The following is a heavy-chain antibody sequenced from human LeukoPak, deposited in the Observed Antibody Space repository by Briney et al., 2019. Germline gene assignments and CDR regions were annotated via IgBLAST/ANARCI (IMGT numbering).Heavy chain of an antibody. CDR2: ISSSSSYI. Sequence: IPGGSLRLSCAASGFTFSSYSMNWVRQAPGKGLEWVSSISSSSSYIYYADSAKGRFTISRDNAKNSLYLQMNSLRAEDTAVYYCARDASYYDSSGYSSYWGQGTLVTVSS. CDR1: GFTFSSYS. CDR3: ARDASYYDSSGYSSY. D-gene: IGHD3-22*01. V-gene: IGHV3-21*01. J-gene: IGHJ4*02.